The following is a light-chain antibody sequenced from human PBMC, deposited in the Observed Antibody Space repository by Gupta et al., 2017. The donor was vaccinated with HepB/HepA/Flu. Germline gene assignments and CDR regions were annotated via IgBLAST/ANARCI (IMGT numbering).Light chain of an antibody. Sequence: DIQMTQSPSTLSASVGDRVTITCRASQSISNWLAWYQQKPGKAPKLLIYRASSLESGVPSGFSGSGSGTEFTLTISSLQPDDFATYYCQQYNSDQYTFGQGTKLEIK. CDR3: QQYNSDQYT. J-gene: IGKJ2*01. CDR1: QSISNW. V-gene: IGKV1-5*03. CDR2: RAS.